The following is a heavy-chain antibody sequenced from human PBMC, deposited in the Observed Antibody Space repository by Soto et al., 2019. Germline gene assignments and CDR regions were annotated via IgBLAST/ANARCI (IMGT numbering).Heavy chain of an antibody. D-gene: IGHD1-7*01. Sequence: SVKVSCKASGGTFSCYAISWVRQAPGQGLEWMGGIIPIFGTANYAQKFQGRVTITADESTSTAYMELSSLRSEDTAVYYCARDKPAAGTTDAFDIRGQGTTVTVSS. J-gene: IGHJ3*02. CDR2: IIPIFGTA. V-gene: IGHV1-69*13. CDR3: ARDKPAAGTTDAFDI. CDR1: GGTFSCYA.